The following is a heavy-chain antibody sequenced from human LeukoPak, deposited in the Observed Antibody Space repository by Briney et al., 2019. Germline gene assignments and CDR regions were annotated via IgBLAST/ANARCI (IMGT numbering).Heavy chain of an antibody. CDR1: GFTISDYV. CDR2: IRSNAYGGAT. V-gene: IGHV3-15*01. Sequence: GGSLRLSCTASGFTISDYVMSWFRQAPGKGLEWVGRIRSNAYGGATESAAPVTGRFTISRDDSENTLYLQMNSLKIEDTAVYYCTRGSDTVFGVARDGFDSWGQGTLVTVSS. D-gene: IGHD3-3*01. J-gene: IGHJ4*02. CDR3: TRGSDTVFGVARDGFDS.